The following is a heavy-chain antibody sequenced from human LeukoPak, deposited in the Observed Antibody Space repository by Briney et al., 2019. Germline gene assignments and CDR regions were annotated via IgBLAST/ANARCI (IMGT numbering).Heavy chain of an antibody. D-gene: IGHD5-12*01. J-gene: IGHJ4*02. Sequence: PSETLSLTCAVYGGSFSGYYWSWIRQPPGKGLEWIGEINHCGSTNYNPSLKSRVTISVDTSKNQFSLKLSSVTAADTAVYYCALSPGYSGYAYYFDYWGQGTLVTVSS. CDR2: INHCGST. CDR1: GGSFSGYY. V-gene: IGHV4-34*01. CDR3: ALSPGYSGYAYYFDY.